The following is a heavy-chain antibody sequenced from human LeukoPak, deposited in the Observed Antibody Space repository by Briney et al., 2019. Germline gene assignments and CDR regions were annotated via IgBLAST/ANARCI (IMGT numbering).Heavy chain of an antibody. CDR3: ATGSSGWYPLDY. Sequence: PGGSLRLSCAASGFIVSSNYMSWVRQAPGKGLEWVSVIYSGGSTYYADSVKGRFTISRDNSKNTLYLQMNSLRAEDTAVYYCATGSSGWYPLDYWGQGTLVTVSS. D-gene: IGHD6-19*01. J-gene: IGHJ4*02. CDR2: IYSGGST. V-gene: IGHV3-53*01. CDR1: GFIVSSNY.